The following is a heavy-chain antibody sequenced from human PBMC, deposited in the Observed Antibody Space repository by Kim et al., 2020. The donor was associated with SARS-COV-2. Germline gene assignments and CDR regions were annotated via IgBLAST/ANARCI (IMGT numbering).Heavy chain of an antibody. D-gene: IGHD1-1*01. Sequence: GGSLRLSCAASGFTFINYAVTWVRQAPGKGLEWVSSISGSGGGTYYADSVKGRFTISRDNFKNTLYLQLNSLRAEDTAVYYCAKGKATGKVDWFDPWGQGTLVTVSP. CDR1: GFTFINYA. V-gene: IGHV3-23*01. CDR2: ISGSGGGT. CDR3: AKGKATGKVDWFDP. J-gene: IGHJ5*02.